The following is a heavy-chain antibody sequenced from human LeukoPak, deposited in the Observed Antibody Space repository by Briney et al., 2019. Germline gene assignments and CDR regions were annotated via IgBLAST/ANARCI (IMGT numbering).Heavy chain of an antibody. CDR1: GGSFSGYY. J-gene: IGHJ4*02. D-gene: IGHD3-10*01. CDR2: INHSGST. Sequence: PSETLSLTCAVYGGSFSGYYWSWIRQPPGKGLEWIGEINHSGSTNYNPSLKSRVTISVDTSKNQFSLKLSSVTAADTAVYYCARGPHYGSYWGQGALVTVSS. V-gene: IGHV4-34*01. CDR3: ARGPHYGSY.